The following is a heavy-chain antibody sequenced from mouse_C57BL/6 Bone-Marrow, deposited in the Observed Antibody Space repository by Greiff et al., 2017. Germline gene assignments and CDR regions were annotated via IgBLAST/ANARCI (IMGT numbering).Heavy chain of an antibody. D-gene: IGHD2-13*01. V-gene: IGHV8-8*01. CDR3: ARIRADGDYVCGYFDV. CDR2: IWWDDDN. J-gene: IGHJ1*03. Sequence: QVTLKECGPGILQPSQTLSLTCSFSGFSLSTFGLGVGWIRQPSGKGLEWLAHIWWDDDNYYNPALKSRLTISKDTSKNQVFLKIANVDTADTATYCCARIRADGDYVCGYFDVWGTGTTVTVSA. CDR1: GFSLSTFGLG.